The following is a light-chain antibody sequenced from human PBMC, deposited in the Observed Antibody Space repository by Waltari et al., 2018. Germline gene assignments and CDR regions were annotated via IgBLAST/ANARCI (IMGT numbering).Light chain of an antibody. V-gene: IGKV1-6*01. CDR1: EDIRND. CDR3: LQDYIFPLT. Sequence: IQTTQHPSSLSASAGGRVPITCRASEDIRNDLGWYQQKPGKAPRLLIFAASTLQSGVPSRFSGSGSGTDFTLTISSLQPEDFATYFCLQDYIFPLTFGGGTTVEI. CDR2: AAS. J-gene: IGKJ4*01.